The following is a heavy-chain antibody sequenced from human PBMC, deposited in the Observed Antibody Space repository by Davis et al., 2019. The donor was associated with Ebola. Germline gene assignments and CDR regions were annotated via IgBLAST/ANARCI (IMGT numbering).Heavy chain of an antibody. V-gene: IGHV3-7*04. D-gene: IGHD5-18*01. Sequence: GESLKISCAASGFTFSSYWMSWVRQAPGKGLEWVANIKQDGSEKYYVDSVKGRFTISRDNAKNSLYLQMNSLRAEDTAVYYCARGGARGYSYGSYYYYGMDVWGQGTTVTVSS. CDR2: IKQDGSEK. J-gene: IGHJ6*02. CDR1: GFTFSSYW. CDR3: ARGGARGYSYGSYYYYGMDV.